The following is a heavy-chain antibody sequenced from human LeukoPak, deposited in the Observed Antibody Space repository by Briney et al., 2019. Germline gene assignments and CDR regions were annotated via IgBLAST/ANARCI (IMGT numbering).Heavy chain of an antibody. V-gene: IGHV4-34*01. CDR3: ARDNGRVGAFDY. CDR1: GGSFSGYY. J-gene: IGHJ4*02. D-gene: IGHD1-26*01. Sequence: SETLSLACAVYGGSFSGYYWSWIRQPPGKGLEWIGEINHSGSTNYNPSLKSRVTISVDTSKNQFSLKLSSVTAADTAVYYCARDNGRVGAFDYWGQGTLVTVSS. CDR2: INHSGST.